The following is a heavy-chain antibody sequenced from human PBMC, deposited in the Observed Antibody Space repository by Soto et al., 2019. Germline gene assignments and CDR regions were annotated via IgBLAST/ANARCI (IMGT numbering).Heavy chain of an antibody. D-gene: IGHD3-10*01. CDR3: ARLPLVRGVPA. Sequence: QLHLQESGPGRVKPSETLSLTCSVSGGSISTSGSYWGWVRQAPEKGLEWIGSAYYGGTIHYNPSLKRRVAISVDTSKNQFSLKLTSVTAADTAVYYCARLPLVRGVPAWGQGTLVTVSS. CDR1: GGSISTSGSY. V-gene: IGHV4-39*01. CDR2: AYYGGTI. J-gene: IGHJ5*02.